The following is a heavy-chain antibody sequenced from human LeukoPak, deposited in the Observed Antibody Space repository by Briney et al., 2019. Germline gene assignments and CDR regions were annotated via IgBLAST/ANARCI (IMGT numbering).Heavy chain of an antibody. CDR3: ARDGDYGGTGFDY. CDR1: GFSFTSQG. CDR2: IWHDGSTK. D-gene: IGHD4-23*01. V-gene: IGHV3-33*01. Sequence: GGSLRLSCAASGFSFTSQGMHWVRQAPGKGLEWVAVIWHDGSTKYYTDSVKGQFTISRDNSQNTLYLQMNSLRAEDTAVYYCARDGDYGGTGFDYWGQGTLVTVSS. J-gene: IGHJ4*02.